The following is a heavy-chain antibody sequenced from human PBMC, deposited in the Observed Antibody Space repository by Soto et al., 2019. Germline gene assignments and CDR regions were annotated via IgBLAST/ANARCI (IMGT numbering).Heavy chain of an antibody. Sequence: GESLKISCQGSGYSFSNYWIGWVRQMPDKGLEWMGIIYPGDSDTRYSPSFQGQVTFSADRSISTAHLQWNTLKASDTAMYYCARLSGYAKDYYYGIDVWGQGTTVTVSS. CDR3: ARLSGYAKDYYYGIDV. V-gene: IGHV5-51*01. CDR1: GYSFSNYW. D-gene: IGHD5-12*01. J-gene: IGHJ6*02. CDR2: IYPGDSDT.